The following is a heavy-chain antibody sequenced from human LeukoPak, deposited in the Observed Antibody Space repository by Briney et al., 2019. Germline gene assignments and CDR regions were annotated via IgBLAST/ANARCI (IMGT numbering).Heavy chain of an antibody. D-gene: IGHD2-8*01. Sequence: GGSLRLSCAASGFTFSSYAMSWVRQAPGKGLEWVSALCGSGGSTYYADSVKGRFTISRDNSKNTLYLQMNSLRAEDTAVYYCAKDKTDCTNGVCYYNWFDPWGQGTLVTVSS. CDR3: AKDKTDCTNGVCYYNWFDP. CDR2: LCGSGGST. J-gene: IGHJ5*02. V-gene: IGHV3-23*01. CDR1: GFTFSSYA.